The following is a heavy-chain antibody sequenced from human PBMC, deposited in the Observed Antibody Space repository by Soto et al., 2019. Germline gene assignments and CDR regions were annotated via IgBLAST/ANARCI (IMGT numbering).Heavy chain of an antibody. CDR1: GFTFSSYG. V-gene: IGHV3-30*18. CDR3: AKGGSPFGGHFDY. D-gene: IGHD3-10*01. CDR2: ISYDGSNK. J-gene: IGHJ4*02. Sequence: GGSLRLSCAASGFTFSSYGMHWVRQAPGKGLEWVAVISYDGSNKYYADSVKGRFTISRDNSKNTLYLQMNSLRAEDTAVYYCAKGGSPFGGHFDYWGQGTLVTVSS.